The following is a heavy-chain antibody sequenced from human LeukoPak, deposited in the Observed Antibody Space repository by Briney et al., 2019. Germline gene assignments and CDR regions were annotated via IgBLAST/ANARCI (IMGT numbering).Heavy chain of an antibody. J-gene: IGHJ4*02. D-gene: IGHD3-10*01. Sequence: PGGSLRLSCAASGFTFSSYWMHWVRQAPGKGLVWVSHINNDGRSTIYADSVKGRFTISRDNAKNTLYLQMNSLKAEDTAVYYCARSGGSGFHYWGQGTLVTVSS. CDR3: ARSGGSGFHY. CDR1: GFTFSSYW. V-gene: IGHV3-74*01. CDR2: INNDGRST.